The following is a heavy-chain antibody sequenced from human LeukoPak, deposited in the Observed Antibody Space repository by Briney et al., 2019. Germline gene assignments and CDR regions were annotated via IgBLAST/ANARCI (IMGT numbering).Heavy chain of an antibody. CDR2: IANDGKTT. Sequence: PGGSLRLSCAASGFTFSNAWMSWVRQAPGKGLEWVAVIANDGKTTYYADSVKGRFTISRDNSKNTLYLQMNSLRAEDTAVYYCAKAGNSAAFDIWGQGTMVTVSS. CDR1: GFTFSNAW. J-gene: IGHJ3*02. CDR3: AKAGNSAAFDI. V-gene: IGHV3-30*18. D-gene: IGHD4-23*01.